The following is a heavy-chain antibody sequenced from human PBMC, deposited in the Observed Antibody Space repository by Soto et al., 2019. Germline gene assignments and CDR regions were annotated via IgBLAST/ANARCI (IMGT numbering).Heavy chain of an antibody. CDR1: GGTFSSYA. V-gene: IGHV1-69*13. CDR3: AREGPAPYYYYGMDV. Sequence: SVKVSCKASGGTFSSYAITWVRQAPGQGLEWMGGIIPIFGTANYAQKFQARVTITADESTSTAYMELSSLRSEDTAVYYCAREGPAPYYYYGMDVWGQGTTVTVSS. J-gene: IGHJ6*02. CDR2: IIPIFGTA.